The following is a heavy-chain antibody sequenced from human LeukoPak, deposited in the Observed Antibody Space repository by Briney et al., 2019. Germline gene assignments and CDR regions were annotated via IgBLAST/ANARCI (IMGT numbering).Heavy chain of an antibody. CDR1: GASLRGSY. D-gene: IGHD1-14*01. CDR3: ARGGNGWYFDL. Sequence: SGTLSLTCAVQGASLRGSYWSWIRQPPGKGLQWIGQIDHSGSTHSIPSLKSRVTISLDTSQSQVSLKVNSVTAADTAVYFCARGGNGWYFDLWGRGTLVTVSS. J-gene: IGHJ2*01. V-gene: IGHV4-34*01. CDR2: IDHSGST.